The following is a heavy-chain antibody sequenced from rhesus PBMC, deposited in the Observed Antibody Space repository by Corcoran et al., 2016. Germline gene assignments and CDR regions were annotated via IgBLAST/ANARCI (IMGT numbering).Heavy chain of an antibody. D-gene: IGHD3-3*01. J-gene: IGHJ4*01. V-gene: IGHV1S2*01. Sequence: QVQLVPSGAEVKKPGSSVKVSCTASGYPFPDYSLHWGRPAPRQGLEWIGGINPDNGNTKDAQKFQGRVTMTRDTSTSTAYMELSSLRSEDTAVYYGARGGLQFLEWLSPVDYWGQGVLVTVSS. CDR2: INPDNGNT. CDR3: ARGGLQFLEWLSPVDY. CDR1: GYPFPDYS.